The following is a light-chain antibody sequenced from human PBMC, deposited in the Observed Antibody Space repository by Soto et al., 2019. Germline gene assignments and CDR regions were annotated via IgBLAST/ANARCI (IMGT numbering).Light chain of an antibody. CDR2: DAS. J-gene: IGKJ5*01. CDR1: QAIRNA. Sequence: AIQLTQSPSSLSASVGERVTITCRASQAIRNAVAWYQQKPGKAPRLLIYDASSLESGVPSRFSGSGSGTDFTLTISSLQPEDFATYYCQQFNDYQGTFGQGTRLENK. CDR3: QQFNDYQGT. V-gene: IGKV1D-13*01.